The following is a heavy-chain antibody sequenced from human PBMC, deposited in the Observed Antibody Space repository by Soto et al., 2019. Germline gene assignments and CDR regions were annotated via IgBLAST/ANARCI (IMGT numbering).Heavy chain of an antibody. D-gene: IGHD3-9*01. CDR2: INDGASI. J-gene: IGHJ2*01. Sequence: QVQLQQWGAGPLRSLETLSLTCGGSGWSFSGYYWAWIRQPPGEGLEWLSEINDGASINYNPSLTSCVSSSVDTSKNHYALNLRSVTAAGTAVYYCARESYDILTGPPWVWYFDLWGRGTLVTVSS. CDR3: ARESYDILTGPPWVWYFDL. V-gene: IGHV4-34*01. CDR1: GWSFSGYY.